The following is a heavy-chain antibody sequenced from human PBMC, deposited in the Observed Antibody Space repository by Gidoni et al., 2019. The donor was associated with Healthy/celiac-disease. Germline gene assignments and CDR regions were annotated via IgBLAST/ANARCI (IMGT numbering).Heavy chain of an antibody. J-gene: IGHJ3*02. CDR3: NDYGDYGGAFDI. CDR1: GFPFSSYA. V-gene: IGHV3-23*01. CDR2: ISGSGGST. Sequence: EVQLLASGGGLVQPGGSLSLSCAASGFPFSSYAMSWVRQAPGKGLGWVSAISGSGGSTYYADSVKGRFTISRDNSKNTLYLQMNSLRAEDTAVYYCNDYGDYGGAFDIWGQGTMVTVSS. D-gene: IGHD4-17*01.